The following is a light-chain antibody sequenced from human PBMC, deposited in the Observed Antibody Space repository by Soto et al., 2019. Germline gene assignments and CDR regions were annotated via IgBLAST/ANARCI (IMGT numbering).Light chain of an antibody. CDR2: DTS. V-gene: IGKV3-20*01. CDR3: QQYGASPWT. CDR1: QSVSSSH. J-gene: IGKJ1*01. Sequence: EIVMTQSPGSLSVSPGERATRSCRASQSVSSSHLAWYQQKRGKAPRLLIYDTSTRATGIPDRFSGSGSGTDCTLTISRLEPEDFSVYHCQQYGASPWTFGQGTKVDIK.